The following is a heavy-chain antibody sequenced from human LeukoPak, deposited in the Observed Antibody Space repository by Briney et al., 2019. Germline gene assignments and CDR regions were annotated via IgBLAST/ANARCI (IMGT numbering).Heavy chain of an antibody. J-gene: IGHJ6*03. V-gene: IGHV2-5*01. CDR3: AHTVEELVYYYYYMDV. CDR1: GGSISSGDYY. CDR2: IYWNDDK. D-gene: IGHD6-6*01. Sequence: TLSLTRTVSGGSISSGDYYWSWIRQPPGKGLEWLALIYWNDDKRYSPSLKSRLTITKDTSKNQVVLTMTNMDPVDTATYYCAHTVEELVYYYYYMDVWGKGTTVTVSS.